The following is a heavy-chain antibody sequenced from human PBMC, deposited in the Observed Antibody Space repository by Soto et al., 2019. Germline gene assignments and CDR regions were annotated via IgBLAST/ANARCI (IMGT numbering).Heavy chain of an antibody. V-gene: IGHV1-46*01. J-gene: IGHJ6*02. D-gene: IGHD3-22*01. CDR3: ARDIGMRYYDSSGYSVPYYYYGMDV. CDR2: INPSGGST. CDR1: GYTFTSYY. Sequence: ASVKVSCQASGYTFTSYYMHCVRQAPGQGLEWMGIINPSGGSTSYAQKFQGRVTMTRDTSTSTVYMELSSLRSEDTAVYYCARDIGMRYYDSSGYSVPYYYYGMDVWGQGTTVTVSS.